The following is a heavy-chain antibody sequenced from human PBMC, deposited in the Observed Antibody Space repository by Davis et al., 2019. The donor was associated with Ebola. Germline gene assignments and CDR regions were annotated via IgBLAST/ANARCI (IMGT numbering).Heavy chain of an antibody. CDR2: IKPDGSEK. V-gene: IGHV3-7*03. J-gene: IGHJ6*02. Sequence: PGGSLRLSCAASGFTFSIYWMTWARQAPGKGLEWVANIKPDGSEKYYVDSVKGRFTISRDNAKNSLYLQMNSLRAEDTAIYYCARGRRLDVWGQGTTVTVSS. CDR1: GFTFSIYW. CDR3: ARGRRLDV.